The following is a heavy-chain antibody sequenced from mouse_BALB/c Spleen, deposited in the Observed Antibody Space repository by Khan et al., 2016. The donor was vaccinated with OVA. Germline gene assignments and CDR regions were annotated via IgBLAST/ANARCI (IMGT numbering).Heavy chain of an antibody. CDR2: INPSTGYT. V-gene: IGHV1-7*01. J-gene: IGHJ3*01. Sequence: QVQLQQSGAELTKPGASVKISCKASGYSFTTYWMHWVKQRPGQGLEWIGYINPSTGYTDYNQKFKDKATLTADKSSSTAYMELSSLTSDDSAVYYCGRGGHYGAWVAYWGQGTLVTVSA. CDR3: GRGGHYGAWVAY. D-gene: IGHD2-1*01. CDR1: GYSFTTYW.